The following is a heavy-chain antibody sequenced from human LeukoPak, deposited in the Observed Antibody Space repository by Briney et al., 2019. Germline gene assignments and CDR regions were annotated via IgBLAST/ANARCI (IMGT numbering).Heavy chain of an antibody. CDR2: ISPTGSTT. J-gene: IGHJ4*02. V-gene: IGHV3-74*01. CDR1: GFTFSSFA. Sequence: GGSLRLSCAASGFTFSSFAMSWVRQAPGKGLVWVSRISPTGSTTSYADSVKGRFTVSRDNAKNTLYLQVNNLRAEDTAVYYCARGPNSNWSGLDFWGQGTLLTVSS. CDR3: ARGPNSNWSGLDF. D-gene: IGHD6-6*01.